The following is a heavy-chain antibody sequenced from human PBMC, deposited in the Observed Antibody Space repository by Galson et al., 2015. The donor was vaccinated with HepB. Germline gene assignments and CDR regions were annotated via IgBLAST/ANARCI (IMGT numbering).Heavy chain of an antibody. CDR1: GGSFSGYY. CDR3: ARARRYYGVDY. D-gene: IGHD2/OR15-2a*01. J-gene: IGHJ4*02. CDR2: INHSGST. V-gene: IGHV4-34*01. Sequence: SETLSLTCAVYGGSFSGYYWSWIRQPPGKGLEWIGEINHSGSTNYNPSLKSRVTISVDTSKNQFSLKLSSVTAADTAVYYCARARRYYGVDYWGQGTLVTVSS.